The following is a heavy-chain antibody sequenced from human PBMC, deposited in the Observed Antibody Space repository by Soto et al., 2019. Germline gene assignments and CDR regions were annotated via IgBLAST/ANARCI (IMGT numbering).Heavy chain of an antibody. D-gene: IGHD3-10*01. Sequence: QVQLVQSGAEVKKPGSSVKVSCKASGGTFSTYPINWVRQAPGQGLEWMGRIIPFHGVTNYAQKFQARVTITADKSTSTAYMELSGLRFEDKAMYYCTRDWEITVSTWSFGGFWGRGTLVTVSS. V-gene: IGHV1-69*04. CDR3: TRDWEITVSTWSFGGF. CDR2: IIPFHGVT. J-gene: IGHJ4*02. CDR1: GGTFSTYP.